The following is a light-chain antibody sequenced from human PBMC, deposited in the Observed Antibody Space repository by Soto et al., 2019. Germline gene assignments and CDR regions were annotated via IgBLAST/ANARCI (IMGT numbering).Light chain of an antibody. Sequence: QLVLTQSSSASASRVSSVRRTCTMTSGHSIYIISWHQQQPGKAPRFLIKLEASGTYNKGSGVPVQVSGSSYGDDRYLTISNLQFEDEADYCCETWDSNARVCGGGTKLTVL. J-gene: IGLJ3*02. V-gene: IGLV4-60*02. CDR2: LEASGTY. CDR1: SGHSIYI. CDR3: ETWDSNARV.